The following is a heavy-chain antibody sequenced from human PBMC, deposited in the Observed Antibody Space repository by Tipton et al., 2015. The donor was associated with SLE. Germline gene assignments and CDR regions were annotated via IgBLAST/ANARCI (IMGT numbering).Heavy chain of an antibody. J-gene: IGHJ6*03. CDR3: TRDRTPDYYYYMDV. CDR1: GVSISSSRYYSS. V-gene: IGHV4-61*02. Sequence: TLSLTCIVSGVSISSSRYYSSWSWIRQSAGKGLEWIGRISSTGSTNYNPSLKSRVTMSVDTSENQFSLRVTSVTAADSAIYYCTRDRTPDYYYYMDVWGKGTTVTVS. CDR2: ISSTGST. D-gene: IGHD2-15*01.